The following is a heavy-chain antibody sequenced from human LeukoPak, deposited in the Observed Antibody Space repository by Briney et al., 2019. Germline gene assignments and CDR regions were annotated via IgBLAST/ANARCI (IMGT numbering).Heavy chain of an antibody. CDR3: AREVDSSGYYGWFDP. V-gene: IGHV1-18*01. CDR1: GYTFTSYG. CDR2: ISAYNGNT. J-gene: IGHJ5*02. D-gene: IGHD3-22*01. Sequence: ASVKVSCKASGYTFTSYGISWVRQAPGQGLEWMGWISAYNGNTDYAQKLQGRVTMTTDTSTSTAYMELRSLRSDDTAVYYCAREVDSSGYYGWFDPWGQGTLVPVSS.